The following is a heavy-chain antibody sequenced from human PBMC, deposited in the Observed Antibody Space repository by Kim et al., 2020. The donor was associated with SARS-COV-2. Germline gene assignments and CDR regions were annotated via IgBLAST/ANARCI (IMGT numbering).Heavy chain of an antibody. CDR1: GFTFGDYA. J-gene: IGHJ6*02. V-gene: IGHV3-9*01. Sequence: GGSLRLSCAASGFTFGDYAMHWVRQAPGKGLEWVSGISWNSGSIGYADSVKGRFTISRDNAKNSLYLQMNSLRAEDTALYYCATDMGCSGGSCYSYSYGTDVWGQGTTVTVSS. CDR2: ISWNSGSI. D-gene: IGHD2-15*01. CDR3: ATDMGCSGGSCYSYSYGTDV.